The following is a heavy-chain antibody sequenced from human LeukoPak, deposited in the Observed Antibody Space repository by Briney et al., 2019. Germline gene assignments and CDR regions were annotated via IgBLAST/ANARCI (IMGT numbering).Heavy chain of an antibody. Sequence: SETLSLTCTVSGGSISSNTYYWGWIRQPPGKGLEWIGSIYYNGSTYYNPSLKSRVTISVDTSKNQFSLKLNSVTAADTAVYYCVRSKYGSGSYYLSSGYWGQGTLVTVSS. CDR2: IYYNGST. D-gene: IGHD3-10*01. CDR3: VRSKYGSGSYYLSSGY. J-gene: IGHJ4*02. CDR1: GGSISSNTYY. V-gene: IGHV4-39*07.